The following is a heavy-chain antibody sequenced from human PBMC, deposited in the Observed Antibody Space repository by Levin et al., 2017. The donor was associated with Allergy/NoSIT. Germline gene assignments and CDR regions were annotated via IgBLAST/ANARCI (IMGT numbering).Heavy chain of an antibody. CDR3: ARDGDIVVVPAWLNWFDP. Sequence: SETLSLTCAVYGGSFSGYYWSWIRQPPGKGLEWIGEINHSGSTNYNPSLKSRVTISVDTSKNQFSLKLSSVTAADTAVYYCARDGDIVVVPAWLNWFDPWGQGTLVTVSS. CDR1: GGSFSGYY. J-gene: IGHJ5*02. V-gene: IGHV4-34*01. CDR2: INHSGST. D-gene: IGHD2-2*01.